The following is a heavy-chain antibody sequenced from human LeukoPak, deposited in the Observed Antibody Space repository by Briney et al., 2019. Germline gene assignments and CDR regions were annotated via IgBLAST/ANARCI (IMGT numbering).Heavy chain of an antibody. CDR1: GYTFTGYY. J-gene: IGHJ4*02. CDR2: INPNSGGT. D-gene: IGHD3-22*01. Sequence: GASVKVSCKASGYTFTGYYMHWVRQAPGQGLEWMGWINPNSGGTNYAQKFQGRATMTRDTSISTAYMELSRLRSDDTAVYYCARFSRNYYDSSGWTYFDYWGQGTLVTVSS. CDR3: ARFSRNYYDSSGWTYFDY. V-gene: IGHV1-2*02.